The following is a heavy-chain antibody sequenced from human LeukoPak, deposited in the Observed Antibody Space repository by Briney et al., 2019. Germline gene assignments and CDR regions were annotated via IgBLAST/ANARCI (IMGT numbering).Heavy chain of an antibody. CDR1: GFTVGSNY. J-gene: IGHJ6*03. Sequence: PGGSLRLSCAASGFTVGSNYMSWVRQAPGKGLEWVSVIYSGGSTYYADSVKGRFTISRDNSKNTLYLQMNSLRAEDTAVYYCARDIAGAHYYYYYMDVWGKGTTVTVSS. D-gene: IGHD6-13*01. CDR3: ARDIAGAHYYYYYMDV. V-gene: IGHV3-53*01. CDR2: IYSGGST.